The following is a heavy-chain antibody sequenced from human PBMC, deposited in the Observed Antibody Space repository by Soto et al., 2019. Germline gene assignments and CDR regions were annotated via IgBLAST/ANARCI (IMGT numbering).Heavy chain of an antibody. D-gene: IGHD6-13*01. CDR2: IWYDGSNK. V-gene: IGHV3-33*01. CDR1: GFTFSSYG. Sequence: GGSLRLSCAASGFTFSSYGVHWVRQAPGKGLEWVAVIWYDGSNKYYADSVKGRFTISRDNSKNTLYLQMNSLRAEDTAVYYCARTKSSLPGYSSNFDYWGQGTLVTVSS. J-gene: IGHJ4*02. CDR3: ARTKSSLPGYSSNFDY.